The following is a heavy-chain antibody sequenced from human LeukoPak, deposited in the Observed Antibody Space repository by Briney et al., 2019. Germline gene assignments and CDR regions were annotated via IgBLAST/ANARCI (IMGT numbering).Heavy chain of an antibody. CDR3: ARARNDYDSNGFSLLDY. V-gene: IGHV3-33*08. J-gene: IGHJ4*02. CDR2: IWYDGSNI. Sequence: GGSLTLSCAASGFTFSSYGMHWVHQAPGKGLGWVAVIWYDGSNIYYADSVKGRFTISRDNSKNTLYLQMNSLRAEDTALYYCARARNDYDSNGFSLLDYWGQGTLVTVSS. D-gene: IGHD3-22*01. CDR1: GFTFSSYG.